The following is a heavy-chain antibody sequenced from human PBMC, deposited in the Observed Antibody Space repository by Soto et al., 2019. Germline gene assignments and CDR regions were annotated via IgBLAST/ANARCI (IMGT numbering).Heavy chain of an antibody. CDR1: GGSLSSGGYY. J-gene: IGHJ4*02. V-gene: IGHV4-31*03. D-gene: IGHD3-10*01. Sequence: QVQLQESGPGLVKPSQTLSLTCTVSGGSLSSGGYYWSWIRQHPGKGLEWIGYIYNSGSTYYNPSFKSRVTIAVDTSMYHVSLKLGAVTAAHTAVYYCARGAVGGLLLTSPFDCSGQGALVTVSS. CDR2: IYNSGST. CDR3: ARGAVGGLLLTSPFDC.